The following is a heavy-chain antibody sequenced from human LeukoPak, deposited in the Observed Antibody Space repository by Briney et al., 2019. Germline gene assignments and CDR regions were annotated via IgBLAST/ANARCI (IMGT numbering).Heavy chain of an antibody. D-gene: IGHD1-1*01. Sequence: GGSLRLSCTASGFTFTSHWMHWVRQVPGKGLVWVSRINGDGSGTNHADSVKGRFTISRDNAKNTLYLQMNSLRVEDTAVYYCAKASWVSNADAVLWGQGTLVTVSS. J-gene: IGHJ4*02. CDR1: GFTFTSHW. CDR2: INGDGSGT. V-gene: IGHV3-74*01. CDR3: AKASWVSNADAVL.